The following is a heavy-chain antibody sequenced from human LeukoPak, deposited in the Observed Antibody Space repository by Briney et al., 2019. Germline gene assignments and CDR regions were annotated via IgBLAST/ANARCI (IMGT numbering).Heavy chain of an antibody. CDR3: ARVGIYCSSTSCPYYFDY. D-gene: IGHD2-2*01. CDR1: GFTFSSYS. Sequence: GGSLRLSCAASGFTFSSYSMNWVRQAPGKGLEWVANIKQDGSEKYYVDSVKGRFTISRDNAKNSLYLQMNSLRAEDTAVYYCARVGIYCSSTSCPYYFDYWGQGTLVTVSS. V-gene: IGHV3-7*01. CDR2: IKQDGSEK. J-gene: IGHJ4*02.